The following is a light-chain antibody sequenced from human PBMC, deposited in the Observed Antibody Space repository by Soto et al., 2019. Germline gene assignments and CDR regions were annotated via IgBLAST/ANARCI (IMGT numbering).Light chain of an antibody. CDR1: QSLLHSNGHNN. CDR2: LAS. V-gene: IGKV2-28*01. Sequence: VVMTQSPPSLSVTPGQPASISCTSIQSLLHSNGHNNLDWYLQRPGQPPQLLIYLASTRASAVPARFSGSGSGTDFTLRISTVEAEDVGTYYCMQAVQTLVTFGGGTKVEIK. J-gene: IGKJ4*01. CDR3: MQAVQTLVT.